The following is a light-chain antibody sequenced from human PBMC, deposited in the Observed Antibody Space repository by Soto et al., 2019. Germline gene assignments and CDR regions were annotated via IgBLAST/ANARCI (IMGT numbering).Light chain of an antibody. CDR2: SAS. CDR1: QSISSY. CDR3: QQRYSSPWT. Sequence: DIQMTQSPSSLSASVGDSVTITCRASQSISSYLNWYQQKPGKAPKLLIYSASSLQRGVPSRFRGRGSGTDVTLTISRLEPEGVATYYWQQRYSSPWTCGQGTKGEIK. J-gene: IGKJ1*01. V-gene: IGKV1-39*01.